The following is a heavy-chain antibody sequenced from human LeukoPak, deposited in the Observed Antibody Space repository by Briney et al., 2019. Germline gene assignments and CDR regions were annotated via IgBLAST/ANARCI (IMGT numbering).Heavy chain of an antibody. CDR1: GFTFDDYG. CDR2: INWNGGST. J-gene: IGHJ4*02. D-gene: IGHD6-19*01. CDR3: ASGHKYSSGWFYFDY. V-gene: IGHV3-20*04. Sequence: GGSLRLSCAASGFTFDDYGMSWVRQAPGKGLEWVSGINWNGGSTGYADSVKGRFTISRDNAKNSLYLQMNSLRAEDTAVYYCASGHKYSSGWFYFDYWGQGTLVTVSS.